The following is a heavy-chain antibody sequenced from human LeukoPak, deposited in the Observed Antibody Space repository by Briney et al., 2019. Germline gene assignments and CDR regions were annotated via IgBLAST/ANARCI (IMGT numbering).Heavy chain of an antibody. V-gene: IGHV1-69*06. D-gene: IGHD3-10*01. CDR2: IIPIFGTA. Sequence: PSVKLSCTASGGTFSIYAISWVRQAPGQGLEWRGGIIPIFGTANYAQKFQGRVTITADKSTSTAYMELSSLRSEDTAVYDCARGLWFGELLGPYYYYYGMHVWGKGTTVTVSS. CDR3: ARGLWFGELLGPYYYYYGMHV. J-gene: IGHJ6*04. CDR1: GGTFSIYA.